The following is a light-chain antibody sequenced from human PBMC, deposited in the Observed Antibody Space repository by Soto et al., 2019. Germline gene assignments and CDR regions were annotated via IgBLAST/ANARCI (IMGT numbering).Light chain of an antibody. Sequence: VWPESPDTRSFSPGERDTLSGRASQTVNNNYVAWYQQKPGQAPRLLIFRASNKATGIPDRFSGSGSGTEFILTISELEPEDSGIYHCHQHGGSPETFGQGTKVDIK. CDR3: HQHGGSPET. V-gene: IGKV3-20*01. CDR2: RAS. CDR1: QTVNNNY. J-gene: IGKJ1*01.